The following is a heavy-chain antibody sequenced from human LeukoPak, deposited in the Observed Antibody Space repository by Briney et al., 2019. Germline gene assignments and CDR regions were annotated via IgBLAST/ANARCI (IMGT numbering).Heavy chain of an antibody. Sequence: ASVKVSCKASGYTFTGYYMHWVRQATGQGLEWMGWMNPNSGNTGYAQKFQGRVTMTRNTSISTAYMELSSLRSEDTAIYYCARKVIPKNYNWFDPWGQGTLVTVSS. CDR1: GYTFTGYY. J-gene: IGHJ5*02. V-gene: IGHV1-8*02. CDR3: ARKVIPKNYNWFDP. CDR2: MNPNSGNT. D-gene: IGHD2-21*01.